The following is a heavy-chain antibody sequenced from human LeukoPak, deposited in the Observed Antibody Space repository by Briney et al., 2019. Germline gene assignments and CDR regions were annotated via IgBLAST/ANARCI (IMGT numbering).Heavy chain of an antibody. CDR1: GGSFSGYY. Sequence: SETLSLTCAVYGGSFSGYYWSWIRQPPGKGLEWIGEINHSGSTNYNPSPKSRVTISVDTSKNQFSLKLSSVTAADTAVYYCAKGGVVVTAIPYDAFDIWGQGTMVTVSS. D-gene: IGHD2-21*02. J-gene: IGHJ3*02. CDR2: INHSGST. V-gene: IGHV4-34*01. CDR3: AKGGVVVTAIPYDAFDI.